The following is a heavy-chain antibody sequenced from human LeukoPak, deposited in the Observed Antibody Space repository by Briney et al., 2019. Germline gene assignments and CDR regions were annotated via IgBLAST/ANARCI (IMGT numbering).Heavy chain of an antibody. Sequence: SETLSLTCAVYGGSFSGYYWSWIRQPPGKGPEWIGEINHSGSTNYNPSLKSRVTMSVDRSKNHFSLRLSSVTAADTAMYYCARASDPWLQLTWGQGTLVTVSS. D-gene: IGHD5-24*01. CDR3: ARASDPWLQLT. V-gene: IGHV4-34*01. CDR1: GGSFSGYY. CDR2: INHSGST. J-gene: IGHJ5*02.